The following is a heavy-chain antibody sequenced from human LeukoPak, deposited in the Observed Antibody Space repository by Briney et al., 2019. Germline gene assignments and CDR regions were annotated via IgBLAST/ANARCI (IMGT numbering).Heavy chain of an antibody. D-gene: IGHD6-13*01. CDR3: ARGQLVLVQKLLGVNYYYGMDV. CDR2: MNPNSGNT. J-gene: IGHJ6*02. V-gene: IGHV1-8*01. CDR1: GYTFTSHD. Sequence: ASVKVSCKASGYTFTSHDINWVRQATGQGLEWMGWMNPNSGNTGYAQKFQGRVTMTRNTSISTAYMELSSLRSEDTAVYYCARGQLVLVQKLLGVNYYYGMDVWGQGTTVTVSS.